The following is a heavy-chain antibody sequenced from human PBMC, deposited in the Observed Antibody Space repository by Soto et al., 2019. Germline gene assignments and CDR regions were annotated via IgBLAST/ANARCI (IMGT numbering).Heavy chain of an antibody. CDR3: ARIELRAATGALGAFDI. J-gene: IGHJ3*02. Sequence: VQLVESGGGLVQPGGSLRLSCAASGFTFSHYWMSWVRQAPGKGLEWVATIKQDGSQKYYVDSVNGRFTISRDKAKKSLSLQMDSQIAEDTAVYYCARIELRAATGALGAFDIWGQGTMVTVSS. CDR1: GFTFSHYW. V-gene: IGHV3-7*05. CDR2: IKQDGSQK. D-gene: IGHD6-13*01.